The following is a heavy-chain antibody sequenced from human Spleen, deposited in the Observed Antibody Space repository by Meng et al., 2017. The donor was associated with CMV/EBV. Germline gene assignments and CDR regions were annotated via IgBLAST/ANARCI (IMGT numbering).Heavy chain of an antibody. Sequence: SDFYYWSWIRQPPGKGLEWIGYIYYRGSTHYNPSLMSRVTISVDTSKNQFSLRLNSLTAADTAVYYCARGHPWDYDNNPGAEFFQHWGPGTLVTVSS. D-gene: IGHD3-22*01. V-gene: IGHV4-30-4*08. CDR1: SDFYY. J-gene: IGHJ1*01. CDR3: ARGHPWDYDNNPGAEFFQH. CDR2: IYYRGST.